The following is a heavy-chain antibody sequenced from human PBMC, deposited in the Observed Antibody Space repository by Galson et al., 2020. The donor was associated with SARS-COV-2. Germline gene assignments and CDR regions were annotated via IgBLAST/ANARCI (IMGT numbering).Heavy chain of an antibody. Sequence: GESLKISCAASGFSFSSYWMTWVRQAPGKGLEWVANIKQDGSEKYYVDSVKGRLTISRDNAKNSLYLQMNSLRAEDTAVDYCARRLGFYYGSHRLNWFDRWGQGTLVTVSS. J-gene: IGHJ5*02. D-gene: IGHD3-10*01. CDR2: IKQDGSEK. CDR1: GFSFSSYW. V-gene: IGHV3-7*01. CDR3: ARRLGFYYGSHRLNWFDR.